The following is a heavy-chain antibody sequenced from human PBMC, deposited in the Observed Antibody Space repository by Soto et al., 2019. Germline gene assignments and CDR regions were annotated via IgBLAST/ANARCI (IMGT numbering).Heavy chain of an antibody. J-gene: IGHJ6*02. CDR3: AKTMVRGVTRYYYYGMDV. CDR1: GFPFRSYW. Sequence: PWGSLSLSCAASGFPFRSYWLSWVRQAPGKGLEWVAYIKQDGSEKYYVDSVKGRFTISRDNAKNSLYLQMNSLRAEDTAVYYCAKTMVRGVTRYYYYGMDVWGQGT. V-gene: IGHV3-7*01. CDR2: IKQDGSEK. D-gene: IGHD3-10*01.